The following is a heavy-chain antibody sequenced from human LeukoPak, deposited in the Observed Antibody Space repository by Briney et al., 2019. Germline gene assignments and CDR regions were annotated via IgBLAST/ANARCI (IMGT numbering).Heavy chain of an antibody. D-gene: IGHD1-26*01. J-gene: IGHJ5*02. CDR1: GYTFTGYY. V-gene: IGHV1-2*02. CDR2: INPNSGGT. CDR3: ARDYPTVVGALDP. Sequence: GASVKVSCKASGYTFTGYYMHWVRQAPGQGLEWMGWINPNSGGTNYAQKFQGRVTMTRDTSISTAYMELSRLRSDDTAVYYCARDYPTVVGALDPWGQGTLVTVSS.